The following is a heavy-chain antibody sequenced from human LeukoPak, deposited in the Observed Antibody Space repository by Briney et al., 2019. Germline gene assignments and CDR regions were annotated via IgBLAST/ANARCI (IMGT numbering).Heavy chain of an antibody. V-gene: IGHV3-9*01. Sequence: GRSLRLSCAASRFTFDDYAMHWVRQAPGKGLEWVSGISWNSGSIGYADSVKGRFTISRDNAKNSLYLQMNSLRAEDTALYYCARAYQLLLDYWGQGTLVTVSS. CDR3: ARAYQLLLDY. J-gene: IGHJ4*02. D-gene: IGHD2-2*01. CDR1: RFTFDDYA. CDR2: ISWNSGSI.